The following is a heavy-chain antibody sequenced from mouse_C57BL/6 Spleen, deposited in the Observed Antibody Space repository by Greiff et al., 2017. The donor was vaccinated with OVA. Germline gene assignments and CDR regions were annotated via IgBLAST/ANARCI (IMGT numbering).Heavy chain of an antibody. V-gene: IGHV14-4*01. CDR2: IDPENGDT. J-gene: IGHJ1*03. Sequence: VQLKESGAELVRPGASVKLSCTASGFNIKDDYMHWVKQRPEQGLEWIGWIDPENGDTEYASKFQGKATITADTSSNTAYLQLSSLTSEDTAVYYCTSTTVVATPWYFDVWGTGTTVTVSS. CDR1: GFNIKDDY. CDR3: TSTTVVATPWYFDV. D-gene: IGHD1-1*01.